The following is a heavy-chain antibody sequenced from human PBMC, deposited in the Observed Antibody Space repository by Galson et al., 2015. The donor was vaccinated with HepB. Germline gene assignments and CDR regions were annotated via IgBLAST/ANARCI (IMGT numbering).Heavy chain of an antibody. V-gene: IGHV1-69*04. J-gene: IGHJ6*02. D-gene: IGHD6-13*01. CDR3: ARDSVWAAAGKNYYYGMDV. CDR1: GGTFSSYA. Sequence: SVKVSCKASGGTFSSYAISWVRQAPGQGLEWMGRIIPILGIANYAQKFQGRVTITADKSTSTAYMELSSLRSEDTAVYYCARDSVWAAAGKNYYYGMDVWGQGTTVTVSS. CDR2: IIPILGIA.